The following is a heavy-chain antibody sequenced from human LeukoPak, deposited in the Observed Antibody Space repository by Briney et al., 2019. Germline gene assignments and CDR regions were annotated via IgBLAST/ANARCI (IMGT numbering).Heavy chain of an antibody. Sequence: PSETLSLTCAVYGGSFSGYYWSWIRQPPGKGLEWIGEINHSGSTNYNPSLTSRVTISVDTSRNQFSLKLSSVTAADTAVYYCARKGEWLLSDAFDIWGQGTMVTVSS. J-gene: IGHJ3*02. CDR2: INHSGST. D-gene: IGHD3-3*01. CDR3: ARKGEWLLSDAFDI. V-gene: IGHV4-34*01. CDR1: GGSFSGYY.